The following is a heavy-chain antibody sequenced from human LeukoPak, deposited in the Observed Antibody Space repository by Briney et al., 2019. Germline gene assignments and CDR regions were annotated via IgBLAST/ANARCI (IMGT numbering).Heavy chain of an antibody. CDR2: INPNSGGT. J-gene: IGHJ5*02. CDR3: ARGAYDFWSGYYNWFDP. D-gene: IGHD3-3*01. V-gene: IGHV1-2*04. Sequence: ASVKVSCKASGYTFTGYYMHWVRQAPGQGLEWMGWINPNSGGTSYAQKFQGWVTMTRDTSISTAYMELSRLRSDDTAVYYCARGAYDFWSGYYNWFDPRGQGTLVTVSS. CDR1: GYTFTGYY.